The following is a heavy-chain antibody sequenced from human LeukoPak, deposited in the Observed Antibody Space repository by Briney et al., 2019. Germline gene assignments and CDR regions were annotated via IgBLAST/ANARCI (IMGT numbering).Heavy chain of an antibody. CDR1: GFTFSESW. CDR2: IDTDGINI. CDR3: ARDTYYYGSGSYPLAY. Sequence: PGGSLRLSCAASGFTFSESWMHWVRQVPGKGLAWVTRIDTDGINIRYADSVKGRFTISRDNAKNTLYLQMNSLRAEDTAVYYCARDTYYYGSGSYPLAYWGQGTLVTVSS. V-gene: IGHV3-74*01. D-gene: IGHD3-10*01. J-gene: IGHJ4*02.